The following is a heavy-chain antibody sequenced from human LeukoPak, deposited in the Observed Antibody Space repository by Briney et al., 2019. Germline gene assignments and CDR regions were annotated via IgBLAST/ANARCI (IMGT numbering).Heavy chain of an antibody. CDR1: GFSVSSFG. J-gene: IGHJ4*02. CDR3: AQGYSSGWYPH. D-gene: IGHD6-19*01. Sequence: GGSLRLSCAVSGFSVSSFGMSWVRQPPGKGLEWISAISADGETTYYADSVKGRFIISRDNSKNTLYLRLSSLRAEDTAVYYCAQGYSSGWYPHWGQGSLVSVSS. V-gene: IGHV3-23*01. CDR2: ISADGETT.